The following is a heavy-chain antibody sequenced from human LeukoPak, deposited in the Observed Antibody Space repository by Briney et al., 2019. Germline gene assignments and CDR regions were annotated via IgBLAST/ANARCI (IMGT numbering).Heavy chain of an antibody. J-gene: IGHJ5*02. CDR1: GFSFSDAW. CDR3: ARVRGVWYNWFDP. CDR2: ISGSGGST. Sequence: PGGSLRLSCAASGFSFSDAWMSWVRQAPGKGLEWVSAISGSGGSTYYADSVKGRFTISRDNSKNTLYLQMNSLRAEDTAVYYCARVRGVWYNWFDPWGQGTLVTVSS. D-gene: IGHD3-10*01. V-gene: IGHV3-23*01.